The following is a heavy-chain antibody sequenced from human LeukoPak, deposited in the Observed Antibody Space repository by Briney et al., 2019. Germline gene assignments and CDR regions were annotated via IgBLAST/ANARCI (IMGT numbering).Heavy chain of an antibody. J-gene: IGHJ3*02. V-gene: IGHV4-31*03. CDR3: ARSVLLWFGELLDAFDI. Sequence: PSQTLSLTCTVSGGSISSGGYYWSWTRQHPGKGLEWIGYIYYSGSTYYNPSLKSRVTISVDTSKNQFSLKLSSVTAADTAVYYCARSVLLWFGELLDAFDIWGQGTMVTVSS. D-gene: IGHD3-10*01. CDR1: GGSISSGGYY. CDR2: IYYSGST.